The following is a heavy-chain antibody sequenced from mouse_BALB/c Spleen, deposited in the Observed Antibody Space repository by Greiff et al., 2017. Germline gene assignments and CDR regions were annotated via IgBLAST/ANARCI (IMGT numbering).Heavy chain of an antibody. D-gene: IGHD2-2*01. CDR2: INPSTGYT. CDR3: ARSLGYYGYGGFAY. J-gene: IGHJ3*01. Sequence: QVQLKQSGAELAKPGASVKMSCKASGYTFTSYWMHWVKQRPGQGLEWIGYINPSTGYTEYNQKFKDKATLTADKSSSTAYMQLSSLTSEDSAVYYCARSLGYYGYGGFAYWGQGTLVTVSA. CDR1: GYTFTSYW. V-gene: IGHV1-7*01.